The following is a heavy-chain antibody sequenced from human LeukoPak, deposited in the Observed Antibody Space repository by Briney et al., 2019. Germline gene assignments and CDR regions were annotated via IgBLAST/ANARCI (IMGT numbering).Heavy chain of an antibody. CDR3: ARDKARYYYDSSGYYSLDY. Sequence: ASVKVSCKASGGTFSSYAISWVRQAPGQGLEWMGGIIPIFGTANYAQKFQGRVTITADESTSTAYMELSSLRSEDTAVYYCARDKARYYYDSSGYYSLDYWGQGTLVTVSS. CDR1: GGTFSSYA. V-gene: IGHV1-69*13. J-gene: IGHJ4*02. D-gene: IGHD3-22*01. CDR2: IIPIFGTA.